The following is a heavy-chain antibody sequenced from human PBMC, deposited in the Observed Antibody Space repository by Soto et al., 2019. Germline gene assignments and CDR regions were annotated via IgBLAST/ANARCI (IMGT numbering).Heavy chain of an antibody. Sequence: LSLTCAVYGGSFSGYYWSWIRQPPGKGLEWIGEINHSGSTNYNPSLKSRVTISVDTSKNQFSLKLSSVTAADTAVYYCARRGEGYYYYYGMDVWGQGTTVTVSS. CDR3: ARRGEGYYYYYGMDV. CDR1: GGSFSGYY. D-gene: IGHD3-16*01. CDR2: INHSGST. V-gene: IGHV4-34*01. J-gene: IGHJ6*02.